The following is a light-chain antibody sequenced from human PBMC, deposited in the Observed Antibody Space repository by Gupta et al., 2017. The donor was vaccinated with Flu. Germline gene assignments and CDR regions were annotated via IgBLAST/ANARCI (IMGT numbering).Light chain of an antibody. CDR2: LGS. J-gene: IGKJ2*01. CDR3: MQVLQTPYT. CDR1: QSLLHTSGYNY. Sequence: EIVMTQSPLSLPVTPGEPASISCRSTQSLLHTSGYNYLGWYLQKPGQSPQLLIYLGSNRASGVPDKFSGSGSGTDFTLKISRVEAEDVGVYYCMQVLQTPYTFGQGTKLEIK. V-gene: IGKV2-28*01.